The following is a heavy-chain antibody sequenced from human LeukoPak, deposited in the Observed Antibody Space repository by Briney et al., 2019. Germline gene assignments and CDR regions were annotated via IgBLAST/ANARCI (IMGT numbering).Heavy chain of an antibody. J-gene: IGHJ6*03. V-gene: IGHV3-23*01. D-gene: IGHD2-2*01. CDR3: ARDGSWGDYQFYFYMGV. Sequence: QPGGSLRLSCEASGFTFGSFAMSWVRQAPGKGLEWLSGISASGHYIYYADSVKGRFTISRDNPKNTLYIEMNSLRAEDTAVYYCARDGSWGDYQFYFYMGVWGKGTTVTVSS. CDR1: GFTFGSFA. CDR2: ISASGHYI.